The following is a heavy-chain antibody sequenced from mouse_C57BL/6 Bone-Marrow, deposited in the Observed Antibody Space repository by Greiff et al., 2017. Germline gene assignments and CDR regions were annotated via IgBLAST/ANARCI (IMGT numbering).Heavy chain of an antibody. CDR2: IWSGGRT. D-gene: IGHD2-5*01. V-gene: IGHV2-2*01. CDR1: GFSLTSYG. J-gene: IGHJ4*01. CDR3: ARKGSNYESAMDY. Sequence: QVQLKQSGPGLVQPSQSLSITCTVSGFSLTSYGVHWVRQSPGQGLEWLGVIWSGGRTDYNAAFISRLSISKDNSKSQVFFKMNSLQADDTAIYYCARKGSNYESAMDYWGQGTSVTVSS.